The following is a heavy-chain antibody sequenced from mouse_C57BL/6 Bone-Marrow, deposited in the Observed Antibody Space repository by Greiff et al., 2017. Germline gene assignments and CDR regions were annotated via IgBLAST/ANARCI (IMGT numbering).Heavy chain of an antibody. CDR3: ASSNDYWYFDV. CDR2: INPSSGYT. Sequence: VQLQQSGAELAKPGASVKLSCKASGYTFTSYWMHWVKQRPGKGLEWIGYINPSSGYTKYNQKLKYKATLTADKSSSTAYMQLSSRTYEASAVYDCASSNDYWYFDVWGTGTTVTVSS. CDR1: GYTFTSYW. J-gene: IGHJ1*03. V-gene: IGHV1-7*01. D-gene: IGHD2-3*01.